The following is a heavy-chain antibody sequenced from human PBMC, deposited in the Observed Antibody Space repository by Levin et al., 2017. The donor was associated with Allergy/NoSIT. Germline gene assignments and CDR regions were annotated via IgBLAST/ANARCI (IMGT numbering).Heavy chain of an antibody. V-gene: IGHV3-30*04. CDR1: GFTFSNFA. CDR3: ARSRYCINNKCYEEYNWFGP. Sequence: GGSLRLSCAASGFTFSNFAMNWVRQAPGKGLEWVAVISHDGSEKYHTDSVMGRFIISRDNSKNTLYLQMNTLTTEDTAVYYWARSRYCINNKCYEEYNWFGPWGQGTLVTVSS. J-gene: IGHJ5*02. D-gene: IGHD2-8*01. CDR2: ISHDGSEK.